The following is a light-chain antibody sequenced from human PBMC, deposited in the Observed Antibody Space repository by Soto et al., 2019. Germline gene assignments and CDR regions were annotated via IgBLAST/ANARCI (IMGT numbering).Light chain of an antibody. J-gene: IGKJ1*01. Sequence: DIQMTQSPSTLPASVGDLVTITCRASQTISGNLAWYKQKPGKAPNLLIYKASYLESGVPSRFSGSGSGAEFTLTISSLQPDDFATYYCQHYTDYSWTFGQGTKVEIK. V-gene: IGKV1-5*03. CDR3: QHYTDYSWT. CDR2: KAS. CDR1: QTISGN.